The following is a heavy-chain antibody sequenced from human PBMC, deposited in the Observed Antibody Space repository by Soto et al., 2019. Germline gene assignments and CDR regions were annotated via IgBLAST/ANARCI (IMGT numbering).Heavy chain of an antibody. Sequence: SETLSLTCAVYCGSFSGYYWSWIRQPPGKGLEWIGEINHSGSTNYNPSLKSRVTISVDTSKNQFSLKLSSVTAADTAVYYCARGRDYYDSSLDFDYWGQGTLVTVSS. D-gene: IGHD3-22*01. CDR1: CGSFSGYY. V-gene: IGHV4-34*01. CDR2: INHSGST. CDR3: ARGRDYYDSSLDFDY. J-gene: IGHJ4*02.